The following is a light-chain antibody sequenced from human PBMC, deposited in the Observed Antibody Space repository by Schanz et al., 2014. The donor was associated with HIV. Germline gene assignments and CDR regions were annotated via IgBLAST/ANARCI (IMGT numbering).Light chain of an antibody. CDR2: AAS. CDR1: QSISSSL. V-gene: IGKV3-20*01. J-gene: IGKJ1*01. Sequence: EIVMTQSPGTLSLSPGERGTLSCRASQSISSSLLAWYQKKPGQAPTLLIYAASSRASGIPARFSGSGSGTDFTLTISRLEPEDFAVYYCQQCGSSPRTFGQGTKVEIK. CDR3: QQCGSSPRT.